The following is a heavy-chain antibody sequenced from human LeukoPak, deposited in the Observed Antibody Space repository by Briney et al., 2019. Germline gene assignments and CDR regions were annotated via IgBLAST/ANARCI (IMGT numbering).Heavy chain of an antibody. J-gene: IGHJ6*02. CDR2: IRYDGSNK. Sequence: GGSLRLSCAASGFTFSSYGMHWVRQAPGKGLEWVAFIRYDGSNKYYADSVKGRFTISRDNSKNTLYLQINSLRAEDTAVYYCAKGAMITRDIVVVVAATRYYYYGMDVWGQGTTVTVSS. CDR3: AKGAMITRDIVVVVAATRYYYYGMDV. CDR1: GFTFSSYG. V-gene: IGHV3-30*02. D-gene: IGHD2-15*01.